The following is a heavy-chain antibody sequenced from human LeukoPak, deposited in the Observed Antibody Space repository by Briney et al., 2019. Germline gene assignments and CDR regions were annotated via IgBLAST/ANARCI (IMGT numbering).Heavy chain of an antibody. V-gene: IGHV3-21*04. CDR2: ISSSSSYI. Sequence: PGGSLRLSCAASGFTFSSYSMNWVRQAPGKGLEWVSSISSSSSYIYYADSVKGRFTISRDNSKNTLYLQMNSLRAEDTAVYYCAKDQIVSDFWGGYPPSDPWGQGTLVTVSS. D-gene: IGHD3-3*01. J-gene: IGHJ5*02. CDR1: GFTFSSYS. CDR3: AKDQIVSDFWGGYPPSDP.